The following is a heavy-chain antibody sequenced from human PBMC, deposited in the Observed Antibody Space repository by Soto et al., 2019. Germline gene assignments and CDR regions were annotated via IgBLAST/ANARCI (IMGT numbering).Heavy chain of an antibody. CDR2: IYHSGST. D-gene: IGHD3-10*02. J-gene: IGHJ6*02. CDR3: ASVRGGYYYAMDV. Sequence: SETLSLTWAFSGCSISSSNWWSWVRPPPGKGLEWIGEIYHSGSTNYNPSLKSRVTISVDKSKNQFSLKLSSVTAADTAVYYCASVRGGYYYAMDVWGQGTTVTVSS. CDR1: GCSISSSNW. V-gene: IGHV4-4*02.